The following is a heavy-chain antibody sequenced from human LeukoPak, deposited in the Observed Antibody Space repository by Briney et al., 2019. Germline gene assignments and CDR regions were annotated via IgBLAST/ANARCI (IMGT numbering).Heavy chain of an antibody. Sequence: PGGSLRLSCAASGFTFSSYSVNWVRQAPGKGLEWVSSISSSSSYIYYADSVKGRFTISGDNAKNSLYLQMNSLRAEDTAVYYCARDCSNTSCYPLDYWGQGTLVTVSS. V-gene: IGHV3-21*01. CDR2: ISSSSSYI. CDR1: GFTFSSYS. CDR3: ARDCSNTSCYPLDY. D-gene: IGHD2-2*01. J-gene: IGHJ4*02.